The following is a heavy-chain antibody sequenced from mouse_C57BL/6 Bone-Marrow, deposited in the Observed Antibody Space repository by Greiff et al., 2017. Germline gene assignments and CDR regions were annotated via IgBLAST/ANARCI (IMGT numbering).Heavy chain of an antibody. Sequence: QVQLQQPGAELVKPGASVKLSCKASGYTFTSYWMHWVKQGPGRGLYWIGRIDPISGGIKYNEKFKSKATLTVDKPSSTAYMQLSSLTSEDSAVYYCARRSWFAYWGQGTLVTVSA. V-gene: IGHV1-72*01. CDR1: GYTFTSYW. CDR3: ARRSWFAY. J-gene: IGHJ3*01. CDR2: IDPISGGI.